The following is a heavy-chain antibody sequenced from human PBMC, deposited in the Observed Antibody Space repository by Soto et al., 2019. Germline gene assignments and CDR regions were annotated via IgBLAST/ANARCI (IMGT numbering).Heavy chain of an antibody. Sequence: QVHLEQSGAEVKKPGSSVKVSCKFSGGTFSSYVIIWVRQAPGQGLEWMGGIIPVSGTANYAQKFHGRVTISGDAATNTAYMELSSVRFDDTAVYYCATVDRSVALVGWFDPWGQGTLVTVSS. J-gene: IGHJ5*02. CDR2: IIPVSGTA. V-gene: IGHV1-69*01. CDR3: ATVDRSVALVGWFDP. D-gene: IGHD2-8*02. CDR1: GGTFSSYV.